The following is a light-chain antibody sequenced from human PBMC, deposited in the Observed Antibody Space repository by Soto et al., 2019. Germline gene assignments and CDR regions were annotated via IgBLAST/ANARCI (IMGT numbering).Light chain of an antibody. CDR3: QQYNDWPRT. Sequence: EIVMTQSPATLSVSPGERATLSCRASQSVNTNLAWYRQKPGQAPRLLIYGGSTRVTGIPARFSASGSGTEFTLTFSSQQSEDFAVYYCQQYNDWPRTFGQGTTVEVK. J-gene: IGKJ1*01. CDR1: QSVNTN. CDR2: GGS. V-gene: IGKV3-15*01.